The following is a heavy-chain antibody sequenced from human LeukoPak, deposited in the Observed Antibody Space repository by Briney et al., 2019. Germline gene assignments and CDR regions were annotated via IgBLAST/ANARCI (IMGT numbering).Heavy chain of an antibody. J-gene: IGHJ4*02. D-gene: IGHD3-16*01. CDR3: ARVLGVTMDY. Sequence: PSETQSLTCAVYGGSFSGYYWSWIRQPPGKGLEWIGEINHSGSTNYNPSLKSRVTISVDTSKNQFSLKLSSVTAADTAVYYCARVLGVTMDYWGQGTLVTVSS. CDR1: GGSFSGYY. V-gene: IGHV4-34*01. CDR2: INHSGST.